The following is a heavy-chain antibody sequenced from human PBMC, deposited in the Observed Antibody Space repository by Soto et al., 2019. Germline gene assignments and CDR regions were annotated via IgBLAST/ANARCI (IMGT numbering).Heavy chain of an antibody. D-gene: IGHD3-3*01. CDR3: ARAYDFSSGYLDY. Sequence: GGSLRLSCAASGFTFSSYAMHWVRQAPGKGLEWVAVISYDGSNKYYADSVKGRFTISRDNSKNTLYLQMNSLRAEDTAVYYCARAYDFSSGYLDYWGQGTVVTVSS. CDR2: ISYDGSNK. V-gene: IGHV3-30-3*01. J-gene: IGHJ4*02. CDR1: GFTFSSYA.